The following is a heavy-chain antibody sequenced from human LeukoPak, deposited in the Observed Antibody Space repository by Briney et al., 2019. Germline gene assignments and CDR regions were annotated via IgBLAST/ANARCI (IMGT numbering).Heavy chain of an antibody. D-gene: IGHD4-17*01. CDR2: ISSYNGNT. V-gene: IGHV1-18*01. J-gene: IGHJ4*02. CDR1: GYTFTSYG. Sequence: ASVKVSCKASGYTFTSYGISWVRQAPGQGLEWMGWISSYNGNTNYAQKLQGRVTMTTDTSTSTAYMELSRLRSDDTAVYYCARDLISVTTYYDYWGQGTLVTVSS. CDR3: ARDLISVTTYYDY.